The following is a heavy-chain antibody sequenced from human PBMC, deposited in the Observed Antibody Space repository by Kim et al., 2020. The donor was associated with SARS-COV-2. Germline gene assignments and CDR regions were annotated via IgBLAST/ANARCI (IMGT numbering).Heavy chain of an antibody. J-gene: IGHJ4*02. V-gene: IGHV3-21*01. D-gene: IGHD3-10*01. Sequence: GGSLRLSCAASGFTFSSYSMNWVRQAPGKGLEWVSSISSSSSYIYYADSVKGRFTISRDNAKNSLYLQMNSLRAEDTAVYYCARDLSRLDDMGFGISEGDDWGQGTLVTVSS. CDR1: GFTFSSYS. CDR3: ARDLSRLDDMGFGISEGDD. CDR2: ISSSSSYI.